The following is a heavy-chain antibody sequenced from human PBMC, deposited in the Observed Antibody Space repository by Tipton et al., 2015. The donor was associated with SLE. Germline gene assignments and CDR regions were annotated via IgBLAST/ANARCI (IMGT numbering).Heavy chain of an antibody. CDR1: GYTFSTYW. CDR2: IYPGDSDA. J-gene: IGHJ4*02. D-gene: IGHD2-15*01. V-gene: IGHV5-51*03. Sequence: QLVQSGAEVKEPGESLKISCQVSGYTFSTYWIAWVRQVPGKGLEWMGIIYPGDSDARYSPSFEGQVTISADKSLSAAYLQWTSLQASDTGIYYCARFTPGRLPDYWGQGSLVTVSS. CDR3: ARFTPGRLPDY.